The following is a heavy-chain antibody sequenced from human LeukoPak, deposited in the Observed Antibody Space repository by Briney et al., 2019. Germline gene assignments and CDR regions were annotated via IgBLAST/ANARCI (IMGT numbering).Heavy chain of an antibody. CDR1: GYTFTSYY. CDR2: INPNSGGT. CDR3: ARAPYYGSGSYYPDY. D-gene: IGHD3-10*01. V-gene: IGHV1-2*02. J-gene: IGHJ4*02. Sequence: ASVKVSCKASGYTFTSYYMHWVRQAPGQGLEWMGWINPNSGGTNYAQKFQGRVTMTRDTSISTAYMELSRLRSDDTAVYYCARAPYYGSGSYYPDYWGQGTLVTVSS.